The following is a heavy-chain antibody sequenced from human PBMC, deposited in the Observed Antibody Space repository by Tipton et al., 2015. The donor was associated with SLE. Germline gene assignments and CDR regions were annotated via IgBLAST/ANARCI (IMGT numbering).Heavy chain of an antibody. CDR2: ISYSGGT. V-gene: IGHV4-59*01. D-gene: IGHD3-3*01. J-gene: IGHJ4*02. CDR1: GGSISTYY. CDR3: ARANYDFWSGLDN. Sequence: TLSLTCTVSGGSISTYYFSWIRQPPGKGLEWIGYISYSGGTNYNPSLRSRVTISVDTSRNQFSLNLSSVTAADAAVYYCARANYDFWSGLDNWGQGTLVTVSS.